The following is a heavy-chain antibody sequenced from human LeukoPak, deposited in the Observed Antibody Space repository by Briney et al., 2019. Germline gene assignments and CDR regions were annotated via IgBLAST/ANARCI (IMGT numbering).Heavy chain of an antibody. J-gene: IGHJ4*02. V-gene: IGHV1-18*01. CDR3: ARVLAAAGTDSLDY. D-gene: IGHD6-13*01. CDR2: ISAYNGNT. CDR1: GYTFTSYG. Sequence: ASVKVSCKASGYTFTSYGISWVRQAPGQGLEWMGWISAYNGNTDYAQKLQGRVTMTKDTSTSTAYMELRSLRSDDTAVYYCARVLAAAGTDSLDYWGQGTLVTVSS.